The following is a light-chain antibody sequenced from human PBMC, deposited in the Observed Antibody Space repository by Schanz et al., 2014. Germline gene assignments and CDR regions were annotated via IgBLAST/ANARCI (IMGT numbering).Light chain of an antibody. Sequence: QSVLTQPPSVSGAPGQRVTIPCTGSSSNIGAGYDVHWYQQLPGTAPKLLIYGNSNRPSGVPDRFSGSKSGNTASLTVSGLQAEDEADYYCSSYAGSNNFTFGGGTKLTVL. CDR3: SSYAGSNNFT. CDR2: GNS. CDR1: SSNIGAGYD. J-gene: IGLJ2*01. V-gene: IGLV1-40*01.